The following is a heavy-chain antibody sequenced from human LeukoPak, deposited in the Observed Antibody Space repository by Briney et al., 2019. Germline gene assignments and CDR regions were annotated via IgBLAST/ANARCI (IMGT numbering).Heavy chain of an antibody. J-gene: IGHJ5*02. Sequence: SETLSLTCAVYGGSFSGYYWSWIRQPPGKGLEWIGEINHSGSTNYNPSLKSRVTISVDTSKNHFSLKLSSVTAADTAVYYCARQAGLLWFGESNWFDPWGQGTLVTVSS. CDR3: ARQAGLLWFGESNWFDP. CDR1: GGSFSGYY. CDR2: INHSGST. V-gene: IGHV4-34*01. D-gene: IGHD3-10*01.